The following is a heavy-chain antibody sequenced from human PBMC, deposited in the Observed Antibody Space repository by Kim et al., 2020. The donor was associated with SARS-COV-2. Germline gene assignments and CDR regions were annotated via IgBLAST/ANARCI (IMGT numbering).Heavy chain of an antibody. D-gene: IGHD3-16*02. CDR3: TTSNLENMITFGGVIVGP. V-gene: IGHV3-15*01. J-gene: IGHJ5*02. Sequence: GGSLRLSCAASGFTFSNAWMSWVRQAPGKGLEWVGRIKSKTDGGTTDYAAPVKGRFTISRDDSKNTLYLQMNSLKTEDTAVYYCTTSNLENMITFGGVIVGPWGQGTLVTVSS. CDR2: IKSKTDGGTT. CDR1: GFTFSNAW.